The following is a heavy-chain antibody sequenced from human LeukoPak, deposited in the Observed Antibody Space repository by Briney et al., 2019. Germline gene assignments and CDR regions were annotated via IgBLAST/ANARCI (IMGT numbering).Heavy chain of an antibody. CDR1: GYTFTAYY. V-gene: IGHV1-2*02. J-gene: IGHJ4*02. Sequence: ASVKVSCKASGYTFTAYYMHWVRQAPGQGLEWMGWINPNSGGTNYAQKFQGRVTITRDTSISTAYMELSRLRSDDTAVYYCARDQVYNSAQGVVDYWGQGTLVTVSS. CDR2: INPNSGGT. CDR3: ARDQVYNSAQGVVDY. D-gene: IGHD6-19*01.